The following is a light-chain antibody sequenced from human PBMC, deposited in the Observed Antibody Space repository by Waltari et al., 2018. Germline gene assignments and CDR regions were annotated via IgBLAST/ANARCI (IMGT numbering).Light chain of an antibody. CDR3: QPYGSSSCT. CDR2: GAS. Sequence: EIVLTQPPGTLSLSQGDRDTLSCRASQSVSSSYLAWYKQKPGPPPRLLIYGASSRATGISDRFSGSGSGTDFNHTISRLETEDIAVYYCQPYGSSSCTFSQGTKVKIK. CDR1: QSVSSSY. V-gene: IGKV3-20*01. J-gene: IGKJ1*01.